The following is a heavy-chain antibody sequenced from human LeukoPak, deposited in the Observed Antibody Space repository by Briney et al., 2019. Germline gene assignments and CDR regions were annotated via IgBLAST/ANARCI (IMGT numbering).Heavy chain of an antibody. V-gene: IGHV3-23*01. CDR3: AKDGAYCGGDCYPYYFDY. J-gene: IGHJ4*02. Sequence: GGSLRLSCAASGFTFSSYAMSWVRQAPGKGLEWVSAISGSGGSTYYADSVKGRLTISRDNSKNTLYLQMNSLRAEDTAVYYCAKDGAYCGGDCYPYYFDYWGQGTLVTVSS. CDR2: ISGSGGST. CDR1: GFTFSSYA. D-gene: IGHD2-21*02.